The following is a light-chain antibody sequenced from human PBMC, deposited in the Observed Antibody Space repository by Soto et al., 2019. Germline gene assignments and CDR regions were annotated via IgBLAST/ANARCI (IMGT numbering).Light chain of an antibody. CDR1: SSNIGGNT. Sequence: QSVLTQPPSASGTPGQRVTISCSGGSSNIGGNTVNWYRQVPGTAPKLLIYSNNQRPSGVPDRLSGSKSGTSASLAISGLQSEDAADYYCAAWDDSLDGLYVFGTGTKLTVL. V-gene: IGLV1-44*01. J-gene: IGLJ1*01. CDR3: AAWDDSLDGLYV. CDR2: SNN.